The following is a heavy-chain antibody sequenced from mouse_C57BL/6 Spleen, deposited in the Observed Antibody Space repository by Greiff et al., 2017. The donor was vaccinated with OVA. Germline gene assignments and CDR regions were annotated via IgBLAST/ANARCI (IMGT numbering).Heavy chain of an antibody. V-gene: IGHV1-61*01. CDR3: ARDDYVAMDY. Sequence: QVQLQQPGAELVRPGSSVKLSCKASGYTFTSYWMDWVKQRPGQGLEWIGNIYPSDSETHYNQKFKDKATLTVDKSSSTAYMQLSSLTSEDSAVYYCARDDYVAMDYWGQGTSVTVSS. D-gene: IGHD2-4*01. J-gene: IGHJ4*01. CDR1: GYTFTSYW. CDR2: IYPSDSET.